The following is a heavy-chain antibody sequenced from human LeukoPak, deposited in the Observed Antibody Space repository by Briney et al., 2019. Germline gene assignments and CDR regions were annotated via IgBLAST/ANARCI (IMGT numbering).Heavy chain of an antibody. CDR1: GFTFSSYW. D-gene: IGHD2-2*01. CDR3: ARDFIVLVPAGAFDI. V-gene: IGHV3-7*01. J-gene: IGHJ3*02. CDR2: IKEDGSEK. Sequence: GGSLRLSSAASGFTFSSYWMSWVRQAPGRGLEWVANIKEDGSEKYYVESVKGRFTISRDNAKNSLYLQMNSLRAEDTAVYYCARDFIVLVPAGAFDIWGQGTMVTVSS.